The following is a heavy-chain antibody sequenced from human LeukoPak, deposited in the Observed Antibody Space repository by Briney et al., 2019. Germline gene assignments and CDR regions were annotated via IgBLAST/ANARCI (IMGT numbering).Heavy chain of an antibody. CDR3: ARDGISEAFDI. CDR1: GVSISSGGYS. Sequence: PSETLSLTCAVSGVSISSGGYSWSWIRQPPGKGLEWIGYIYHSGSTYYNPSLKSRVTISVDRSKNQFSLKLSSVTAADTAVYYCARDGISEAFDIWGQGTMVTVSS. D-gene: IGHD1-26*01. CDR2: IYHSGST. J-gene: IGHJ3*02. V-gene: IGHV4-30-2*01.